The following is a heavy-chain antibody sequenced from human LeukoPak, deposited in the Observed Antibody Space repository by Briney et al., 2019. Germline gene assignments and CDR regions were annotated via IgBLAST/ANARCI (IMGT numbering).Heavy chain of an antibody. Sequence: SETLSLTCAVSGGSISSSNWWSWVRQPPGKGLEWIGEIYHSGSTNYNPSLKSRVTISVDKSKNQFSLKLSSVTAADTAVYYCARELSGSRWYFDYWGQGTLVTVSS. D-gene: IGHD6-13*01. CDR1: GGSISSSNW. J-gene: IGHJ4*02. V-gene: IGHV4-4*02. CDR3: ARELSGSRWYFDY. CDR2: IYHSGST.